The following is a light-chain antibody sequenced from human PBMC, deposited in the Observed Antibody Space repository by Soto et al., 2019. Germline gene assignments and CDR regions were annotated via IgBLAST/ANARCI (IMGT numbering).Light chain of an antibody. J-gene: IGKJ1*01. V-gene: IGKV1-5*01. CDR1: QSISTS. CDR2: DAS. Sequence: DIQMTQSPSTLSASVGDRVTITCRASQSISTSLAWYQQKPGKAPKLLIYDASSLESGVPSRFSGSGSGTEFTLTISSLQPDDFATYCCQQYDSYSRTFGQGTKVDIK. CDR3: QQYDSYSRT.